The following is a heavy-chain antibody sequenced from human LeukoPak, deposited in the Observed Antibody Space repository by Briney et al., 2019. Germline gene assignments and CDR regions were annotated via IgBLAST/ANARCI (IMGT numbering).Heavy chain of an antibody. CDR1: GFTFSSYD. D-gene: IGHD6-13*01. CDR2: IGTAGDT. CDR3: ARGGPAVGIAAAGTFDY. V-gene: IGHV3-13*01. J-gene: IGHJ4*02. Sequence: PGGSLRLSCAASGFTFSSYDMHWVRQATGKGLEWVSAIGTAGDTYYPGSVKGRFTISRENAKNSLYLQMSSLRAGDTAVYYCARGGPAVGIAAAGTFDYWGQGTLVTVSS.